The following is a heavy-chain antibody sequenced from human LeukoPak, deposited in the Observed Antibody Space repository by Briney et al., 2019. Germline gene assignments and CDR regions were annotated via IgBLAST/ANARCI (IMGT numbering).Heavy chain of an antibody. CDR2: IYWDDDK. V-gene: IGHV2-5*02. D-gene: IGHD3-22*01. CDR3: AHRRRNYYDTSAYDY. Sequence: SGPTLVNPTQTLTLTCTFSGFSFSTSGVGVGWIRQPPGEALEWLALIYWDDDKSYSPSLKSRLTITKDISKNQVVLTMTNMDPVDTATYYCAHRRRNYYDTSAYDYWGQGTLVTVSS. CDR1: GFSFSTSGVG. J-gene: IGHJ4*02.